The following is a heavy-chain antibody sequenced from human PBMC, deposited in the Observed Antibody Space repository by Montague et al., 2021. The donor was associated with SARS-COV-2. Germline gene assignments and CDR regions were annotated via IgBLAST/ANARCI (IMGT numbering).Heavy chain of an antibody. V-gene: IGHV4-38-2*02. D-gene: IGHD3/OR15-3a*01. CDR2: ISYIGKT. CDR3: VRVLDNRVGDY. CDR1: GYSISSGYY. J-gene: IGHJ4*02. Sequence: SETLSLTCSVSGYSISSGYYWGWIRQPPGKGLEWVGCISYIGKTYYSPSLKSRLTISLDSSKNQFSLQARSATAADTAVYYCVRVLDNRVGDYWGQGTLVSVSS.